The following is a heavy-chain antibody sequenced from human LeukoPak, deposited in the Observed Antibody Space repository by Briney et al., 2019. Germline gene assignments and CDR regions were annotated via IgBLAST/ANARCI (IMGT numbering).Heavy chain of an antibody. CDR2: IWYDGSNK. J-gene: IGHJ6*02. D-gene: IGHD6-13*01. CDR3: ARDPKTGYISYYYYYGMDV. CDR1: GFTFSSYG. V-gene: IGHV3-33*01. Sequence: GGSLRLSCAAPGFTFSSYGMHWVRQAPGKGLEWVAVIWYDGSNKYYADSVKGRFTISRDNSKNTLYLQMNSLRAEDTAVYYCARDPKTGYISYYYYYGMDVWGQGTTVTVSS.